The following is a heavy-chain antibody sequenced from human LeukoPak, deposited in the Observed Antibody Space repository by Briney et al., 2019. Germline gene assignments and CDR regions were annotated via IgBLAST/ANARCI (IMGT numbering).Heavy chain of an antibody. CDR2: ISYDGSNK. D-gene: IGHD1-14*01. CDR1: GFTFSSYG. J-gene: IGHJ4*02. Sequence: GRSLRLSCAASGFTFSSYGMHWVRQAPGKGLEWVAVISYDGSNKYYADSVKGRFTISRDNSKNTLYLQMNSLRAEDTAVYYCAKDPDVGDYWGQGTLVTVSS. CDR3: AKDPDVGDY. V-gene: IGHV3-30*18.